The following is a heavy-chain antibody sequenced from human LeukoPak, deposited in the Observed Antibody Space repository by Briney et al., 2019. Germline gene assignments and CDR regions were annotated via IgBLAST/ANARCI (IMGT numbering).Heavy chain of an antibody. D-gene: IGHD3-10*01. V-gene: IGHV4-59*08. J-gene: IGHJ6*03. CDR3: ARHPRVNFGYYYMDV. Sequence: SETLSLTCTVSGGSISSYYWSWIRQPPGKGLEWIGYIYYSGSTNYNPSLKSRVTISVDTSKNQFSLKLSSVTAADTAVYYCARHPRVNFGYYYMDVWGKGTTVTISS. CDR1: GGSISSYY. CDR2: IYYSGST.